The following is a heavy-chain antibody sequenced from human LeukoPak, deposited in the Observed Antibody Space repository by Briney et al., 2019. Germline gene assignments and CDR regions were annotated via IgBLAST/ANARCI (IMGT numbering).Heavy chain of an antibody. D-gene: IGHD3-22*01. V-gene: IGHV3-21*01. CDR3: ARVVATISHYYDSSGYDI. J-gene: IGHJ3*02. Sequence: PGGSLRLSCAASGFTFSNYWMSWVRQAPGKGLEWVSSISSSSSYIYYADSVKGRFTISRDNAKNSLYLQMNSLRAEDTAVYYCARVVATISHYYDSSGYDIWGQGTMVTVSS. CDR1: GFTFSNYW. CDR2: ISSSSSYI.